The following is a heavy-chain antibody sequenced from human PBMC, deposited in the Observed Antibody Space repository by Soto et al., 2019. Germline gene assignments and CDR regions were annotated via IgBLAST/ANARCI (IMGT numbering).Heavy chain of an antibody. CDR3: AKDGSHNFDY. V-gene: IGHV3-30*18. CDR2: MSYDGSNE. CDR1: GFTFSHYA. J-gene: IGHJ4*02. Sequence: ESGGGVVQPGRSLRLSCAASGFTFSHYAMHWVRQAPGKGLEWVALMSYDGSNEYYADSVKGRFTISRDNSKNTLYLQMNSLRAEDTAVYYCAKDGSHNFDYWGQGTLVTGSS. D-gene: IGHD1-26*01.